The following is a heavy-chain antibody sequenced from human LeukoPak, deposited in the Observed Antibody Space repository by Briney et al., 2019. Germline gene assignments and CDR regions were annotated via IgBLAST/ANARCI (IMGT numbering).Heavy chain of an antibody. CDR2: IRYDGSNK. CDR1: GFTFSSYG. Sequence: GGSLRLSCAASGFTFSSYGMHWVRQAPGKGLEWVAFIRYDGSNKYYADSVKGRFTISRDNAKNSLYLQMNSLRAEDTAVYYCARSTYYYDSSGYYPDYWGQGTLVTVSS. D-gene: IGHD3-22*01. CDR3: ARSTYYYDSSGYYPDY. J-gene: IGHJ4*02. V-gene: IGHV3-30*02.